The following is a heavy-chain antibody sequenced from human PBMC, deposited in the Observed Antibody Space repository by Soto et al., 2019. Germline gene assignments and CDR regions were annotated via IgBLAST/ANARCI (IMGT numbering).Heavy chain of an antibody. CDR2: ISYDGSNK. CDR3: AREGGQWLVFRHYYGMDV. Sequence: QVQLVESGGGVVQPGRSLRLSCAASGFTFSSYAMHWVRQAPGKGLEWVAVISYDGSNKYYADSVKGRFTISRDNSKNTLYLQMNSLRAEDTAVYYCAREGGQWLVFRHYYGMDVWGQGTTVTVSS. V-gene: IGHV3-30-3*01. J-gene: IGHJ6*02. D-gene: IGHD6-19*01. CDR1: GFTFSSYA.